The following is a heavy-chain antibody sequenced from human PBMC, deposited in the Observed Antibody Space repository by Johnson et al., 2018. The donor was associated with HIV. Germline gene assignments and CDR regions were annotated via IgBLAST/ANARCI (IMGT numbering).Heavy chain of an antibody. J-gene: IGHJ3*02. D-gene: IGHD5-18*01. CDR3: SRLPTGYSRDGFDI. CDR2: ISGTGGTT. Sequence: VQLVESGGGVVQPGRSLRLSCAASGFTFSTYGMTWVRQAPGKGLEWVSAISGTGGTTYYADSVRGRFSISRDSAKNSLYLQMNSLRAGDTAVYYCSRLPTGYSRDGFDIWGQGTMVTVSS. CDR1: GFTFSTYG. V-gene: IGHV3-23*04.